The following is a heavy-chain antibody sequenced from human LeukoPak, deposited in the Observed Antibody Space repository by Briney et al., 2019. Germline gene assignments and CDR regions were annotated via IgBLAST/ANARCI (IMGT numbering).Heavy chain of an antibody. CDR2: IIPIFGTA. V-gene: IGHV1-69*05. D-gene: IGHD6-19*01. Sequence: ASVKVSCKASGGTFSSYAISWVRQAPGQGLEWMGGIIPIFGTANYAQKFQGRVSISTDESTRTAYMELSSLRSEDTAVYYCARGRWGSGWYFYYWGQGTLVTVSS. J-gene: IGHJ4*02. CDR1: GGTFSSYA. CDR3: ARGRWGSGWYFYY.